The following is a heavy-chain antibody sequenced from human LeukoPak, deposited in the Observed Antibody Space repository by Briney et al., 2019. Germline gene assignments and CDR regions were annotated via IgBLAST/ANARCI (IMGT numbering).Heavy chain of an antibody. Sequence: GGSLRLSCAASGFTFSSYSMNWVRQVPGKGLEWVSYISSSSSTIYYADSVKGRFTISRDNAKNSLYLQMSSLKAEDTAVYYCAKERSLEIAVAGTVFDYWAREPWSPSPQ. CDR1: GFTFSSYS. CDR3: AKERSLEIAVAGTVFDY. V-gene: IGHV3-48*01. J-gene: IGHJ4*02. D-gene: IGHD6-19*01. CDR2: ISSSSSTI.